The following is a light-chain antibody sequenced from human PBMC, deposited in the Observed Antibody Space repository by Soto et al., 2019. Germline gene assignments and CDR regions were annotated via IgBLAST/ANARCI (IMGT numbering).Light chain of an antibody. V-gene: IGKV3-20*01. CDR2: GAS. CDR1: QSVSSSY. CDR3: QQYGSSPNP. J-gene: IGKJ5*01. Sequence: EIVLTQSPGTLSLSPGERATLSCRASQSVSSSYLAWYQQKPGQAPRLLIYGASSRATGIPDRFSGSGSGNNFTLNISRLEAEDFVVYYCQQYGSSPNPFGQGTRLEIK.